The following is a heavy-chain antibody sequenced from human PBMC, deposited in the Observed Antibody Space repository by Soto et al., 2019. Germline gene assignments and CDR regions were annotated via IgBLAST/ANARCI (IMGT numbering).Heavy chain of an antibody. CDR1: GGPIRTSSYY. V-gene: IGHV4-39*01. CDR2: IYFIGNT. CDR3: ARLLGYCSSGNCYSIRFDP. J-gene: IGHJ5*02. Sequence: SETLSLTCTVSGGPIRTSSYYWGWIRQPPGKGLEWIGTIYFIGNTYYNPSLESRLTISIDTPKNQFSLSLTSVTAADTAVYYCARLLGYCSSGNCYSIRFDPWGQGTQVTVSS. D-gene: IGHD2-15*01.